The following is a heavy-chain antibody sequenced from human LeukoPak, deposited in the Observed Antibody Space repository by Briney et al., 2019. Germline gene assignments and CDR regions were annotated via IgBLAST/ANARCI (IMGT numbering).Heavy chain of an antibody. Sequence: EASVKVSCKASGYTSTDYPMNWVRQPPGQGLEWMGWINTDTGNPTYAQGFTGHYVFSLDTSVSTAYLQIISLKAEDTAVYYCARAGLTGSKVAFDVWGQGTMVTVSS. V-gene: IGHV7-4-1*02. CDR2: INTDTGNP. J-gene: IGHJ3*01. CDR3: ARAGLTGSKVAFDV. D-gene: IGHD1-20*01. CDR1: GYTSTDYP.